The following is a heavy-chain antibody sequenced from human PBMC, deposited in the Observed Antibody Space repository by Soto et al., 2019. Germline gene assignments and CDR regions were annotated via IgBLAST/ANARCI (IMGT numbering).Heavy chain of an antibody. CDR2: IFWDDDK. Sequence: SGPTLVNPTQTLTLTCTFSGFSLTSRGVGVGWIRQPPGKALEWLALIFWDDDKRYSPSLKSRLTITKDTSKNQVVLTMTNMDPVDTATYYCAHRPPRMVRGLSWGQGILVTVSS. CDR1: GFSLTSRGVG. V-gene: IGHV2-5*02. CDR3: AHRPPRMVRGLS. D-gene: IGHD3-10*01. J-gene: IGHJ5*02.